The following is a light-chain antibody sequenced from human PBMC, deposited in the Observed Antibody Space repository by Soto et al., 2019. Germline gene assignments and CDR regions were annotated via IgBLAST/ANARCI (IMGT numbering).Light chain of an antibody. CDR3: QQYNEWPRT. V-gene: IGKV3-15*01. CDR2: GAS. J-gene: IGKJ2*01. CDR1: QSVRTN. Sequence: ETVMTQSPATLSLSPGERVTLSCRASQSVRTNLVWYQQSPGQPPRLLIYGASDRVAGVPDRFSGSGSGTDITLTTSGLQSEDCAVYYCQQYNEWPRTFGQGTKLEIK.